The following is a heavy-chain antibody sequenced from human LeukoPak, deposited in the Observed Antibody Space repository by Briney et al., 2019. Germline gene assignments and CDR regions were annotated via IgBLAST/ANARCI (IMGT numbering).Heavy chain of an antibody. J-gene: IGHJ3*02. CDR2: LSSGGTT. CDR3: SRGGDIVGAARSAFDI. D-gene: IGHD1-26*01. V-gene: IGHV3-53*01. Sequence: GGSLRLSCAASGFTVNNNYMSWVRQAPGKELEWVSVLSSGGTTYYADSVKGRFIISRDNSENTLYLQMNSLRPEDTAIYYCSRGGDIVGAARSAFDIWGQGTMVTVSS. CDR1: GFTVNNNY.